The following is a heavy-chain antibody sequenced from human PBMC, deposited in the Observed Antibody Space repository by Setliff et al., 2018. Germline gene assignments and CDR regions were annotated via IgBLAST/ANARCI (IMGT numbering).Heavy chain of an antibody. D-gene: IGHD3-10*01. CDR3: ARHATYYYGSGNLPFDS. Sequence: SETLSLTCAVYGDSLSGYYWSWIRQSPKKGLGWIGEIMPGRDTLYSPSLESRLTITIDTSKSQFSLKLSSVTAADTAVYYCARHATYYYGSGNLPFDSWGQGTLVTVSS. J-gene: IGHJ4*02. CDR2: IMPGRDT. V-gene: IGHV4-34*12. CDR1: GDSLSGYY.